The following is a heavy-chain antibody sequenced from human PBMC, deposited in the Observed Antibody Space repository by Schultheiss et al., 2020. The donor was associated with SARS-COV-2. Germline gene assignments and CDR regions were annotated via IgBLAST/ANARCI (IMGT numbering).Heavy chain of an antibody. CDR1: GGSISSGGYY. V-gene: IGHV4-31*03. D-gene: IGHD7-27*01. CDR3: ARHVTGDTDFDY. Sequence: LSLTCTVSGGSISSGGYYWSWIRQHPGKGLEWIGYIYYSGSTYYNPSLKSRVTISVDTSKNQFSLKLSSVTAADTAVYYCARHVTGDTDFDYWGQGTLVTVSS. CDR2: IYYSGST. J-gene: IGHJ4*02.